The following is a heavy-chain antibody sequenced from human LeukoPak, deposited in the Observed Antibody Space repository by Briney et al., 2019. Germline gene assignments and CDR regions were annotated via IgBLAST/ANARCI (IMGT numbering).Heavy chain of an antibody. CDR1: GFTLSDYY. Sequence: GGSLRLSCAASGFTLSDYYMTWIRQAPGKGLEWVSYVSNGGSSSILYADSVKGRFTVFRDYAKNSLYLQMNSLRADDTGVYYCARDKSNKGHDCWGQGTLVTVSS. V-gene: IGHV3-11*01. J-gene: IGHJ4*02. CDR3: ARDKSNKGHDC. CDR2: VSNGGSSSI.